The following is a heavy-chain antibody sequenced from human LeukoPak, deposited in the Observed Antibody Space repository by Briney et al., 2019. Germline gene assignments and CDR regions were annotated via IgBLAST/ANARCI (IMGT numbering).Heavy chain of an antibody. J-gene: IGHJ3*02. CDR1: GYRFTDYW. CDR2: IYPDDSDT. V-gene: IGHV5-51*01. CDR3: ARPVSGSYDDAFDI. D-gene: IGHD1-26*01. Sequence: GESLKISCKGLGYRFTDYWIGWVRQMPGKGLEWMGVIYPDDSDTRYSPSFEGRVTFSADRSISTAYLQWTSLQASDTAVYYCARPVSGSYDDAFDIWGQGTMVTVSS.